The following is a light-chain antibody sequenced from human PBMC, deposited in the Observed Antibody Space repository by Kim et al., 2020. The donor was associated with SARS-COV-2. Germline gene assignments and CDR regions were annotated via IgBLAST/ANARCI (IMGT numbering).Light chain of an antibody. Sequence: GQAITISCAGTSSDVGSYNLVSWYQQHPGKAPKLMIYEGSKRPSGVSNRFSGSESGNTASLTISGLQAEDEADYYCCSYAGSSTLVFGGGTQLTVL. CDR3: CSYAGSSTLV. CDR2: EGS. CDR1: SSDVGSYNL. J-gene: IGLJ2*01. V-gene: IGLV2-23*01.